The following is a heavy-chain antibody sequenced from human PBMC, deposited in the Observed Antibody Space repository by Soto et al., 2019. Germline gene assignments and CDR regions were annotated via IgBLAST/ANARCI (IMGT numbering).Heavy chain of an antibody. CDR1: GFTFSSYA. CDR3: ARDHDYGDYALDY. V-gene: IGHV3-30-3*01. J-gene: IGHJ4*02. CDR2: ISYDGSNK. D-gene: IGHD4-17*01. Sequence: QVQLVESGGGVVQPGRSLRLSCAASGFTFSSYAMHWVRQAPGKGLEWVAVISYDGSNKYYADSVKGRFTISRDNSKNTLYLQMNSLRAEDTAVYYCARDHDYGDYALDYWGQGTLVTVSS.